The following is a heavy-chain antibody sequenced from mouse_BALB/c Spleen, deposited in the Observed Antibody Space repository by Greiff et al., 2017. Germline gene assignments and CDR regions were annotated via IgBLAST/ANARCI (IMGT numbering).Heavy chain of an antibody. CDR1: GFSLTSYG. CDR2: IWGDGST. J-gene: IGHJ1*01. CDR3: ARDLGYYGSSHYWYFDV. Sequence: VQRVESGPGLVQPSQSLSITCTVSGFSLTSYGVHWVRQSPGKGLEWLGMIWGDGSTDYNSALKSRLSISKDNSKSQVFLKMNSLQTDDTARYYCARDLGYYGSSHYWYFDVWGAGTTVTVSS. D-gene: IGHD1-1*01. V-gene: IGHV2-6-7*01.